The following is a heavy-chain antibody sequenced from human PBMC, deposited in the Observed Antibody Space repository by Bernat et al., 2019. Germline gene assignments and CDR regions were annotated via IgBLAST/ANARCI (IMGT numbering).Heavy chain of an antibody. Sequence: FSGYYWSWIRQPPGKGLEWIGEINHSGSTNYNPSLKSRVTISVDTSKNQFSLKMSSVTAADTAVYDCARGWDYDILTSSLFDYWG. CDR1: FSGYY. V-gene: IGHV4-34*01. CDR2: INHSGST. J-gene: IGHJ4*01. D-gene: IGHD3-9*01. CDR3: ARGWDYDILTSSLFDY.